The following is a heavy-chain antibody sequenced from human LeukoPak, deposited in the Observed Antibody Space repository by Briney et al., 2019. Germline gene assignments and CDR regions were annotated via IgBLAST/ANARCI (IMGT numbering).Heavy chain of an antibody. CDR1: GYTLTELS. J-gene: IGHJ4*02. V-gene: IGHV1-24*01. Sequence: ASVKVSCKVSGYTLTELSMHWVRQAPGKGLEWMGGFDPEDGETIYALKFQGRVTMTEDTSTDTAYMELSSLRSEDTAVYYSATEKHDYGDLSYWGQGTLVTVSS. CDR2: FDPEDGET. CDR3: ATEKHDYGDLSY. D-gene: IGHD4-17*01.